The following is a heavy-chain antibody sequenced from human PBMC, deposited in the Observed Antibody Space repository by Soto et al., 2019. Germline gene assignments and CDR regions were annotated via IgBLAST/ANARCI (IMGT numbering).Heavy chain of an antibody. CDR1: GFTFSTYN. CDR2: IPSSTSYI. J-gene: IGHJ5*02. CDR3: ARDFGGILRFGES. D-gene: IGHD3-10*01. Sequence: DVQLVESGGGLVKPGGSLRLSCAASGFTFSTYNMNWVRQAPGKGLEWVSSIPSSTSYIFYADSVKGRFTISRDNAMNSLYLQMNSLRAEDTAVYYCARDFGGILRFGESWGQGTLVTVSS. V-gene: IGHV3-21*01.